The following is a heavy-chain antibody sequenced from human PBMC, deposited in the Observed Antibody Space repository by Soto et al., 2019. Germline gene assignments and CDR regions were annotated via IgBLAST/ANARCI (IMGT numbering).Heavy chain of an antibody. CDR3: AREGYSSGRKQSNWFDP. V-gene: IGHV4-39*02. J-gene: IGHJ5*02. Sequence: SETLSLTCTVSGGSISSSSYYWGWIRQPPGKGLEWIGSIYYSGSTYYNPSLKSRVTISVDTSKNQFSLKLSSVTAADTAVYYCAREGYSSGRKQSNWFDPWGQGTLVTVSS. CDR1: GGSISSSSYY. CDR2: IYYSGST. D-gene: IGHD6-19*01.